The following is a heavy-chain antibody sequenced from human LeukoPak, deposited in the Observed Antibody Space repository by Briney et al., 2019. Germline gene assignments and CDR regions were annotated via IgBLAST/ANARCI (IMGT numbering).Heavy chain of an antibody. D-gene: IGHD3-22*01. V-gene: IGHV1-2*04. CDR3: ARGAYYYDSSGYSFYFDY. Sequence: ASVKVSCKASGYTFTGYYMRWVRQAPGQGLEWMGWINPNSGDTNYARKFQDWVTMISDTSTSTAYMELSRLRSDDTAVYYCARGAYYYDSSGYSFYFDYWGQGTLVTVSS. CDR2: INPNSGDT. CDR1: GYTFTGYY. J-gene: IGHJ4*02.